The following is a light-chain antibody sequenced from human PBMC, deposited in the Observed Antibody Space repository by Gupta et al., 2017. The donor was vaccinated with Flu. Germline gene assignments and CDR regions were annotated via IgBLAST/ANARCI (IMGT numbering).Light chain of an antibody. CDR1: QSVSSRY. CDR2: GAY. V-gene: IGKV3-20*01. CDR3: QQNGNSFT. Sequence: EIVLTQSPGTLSLSPGESATLSCRASQSVSSRYLAWYQQKPGQAPRLLIYGAYDRATGIPDSFSGSGSGRDFTLTSSRLEPEAFAVYYCQQNGNSFTFGPGTKVDVK. J-gene: IGKJ3*01.